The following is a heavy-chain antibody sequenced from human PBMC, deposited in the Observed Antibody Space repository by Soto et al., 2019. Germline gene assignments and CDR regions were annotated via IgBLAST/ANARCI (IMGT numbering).Heavy chain of an antibody. Sequence: EVQLVESGGGLVQPGGSLRLSCAASGFPFSNHWMHWVRQAPGKGLVWVSRIKSDGSITSYADSVKGRFTISRDNAKNTLYLHRKSLRVEDTDVYYCAKSDCFDPWGQGTLVTVSS. D-gene: IGHD3-3*01. V-gene: IGHV3-74*01. CDR3: AKSDCFDP. J-gene: IGHJ5*02. CDR1: GFPFSNHW. CDR2: IKSDGSIT.